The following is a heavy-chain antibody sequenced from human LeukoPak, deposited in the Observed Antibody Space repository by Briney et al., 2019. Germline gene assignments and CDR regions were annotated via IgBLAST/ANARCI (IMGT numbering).Heavy chain of an antibody. CDR1: GGTFSSYA. J-gene: IGHJ4*02. Sequence: ASVKVSCKASGGTFSSYAISWVRQAPGQGLEWMGGIIPIFGTANYAQKFQGRVTITADESTSTAYMELSSLRSEDTAVYYCARFTLGPPSSGYYRDYWGQGTLVTVSS. CDR3: ARFTLGPPSSGYYRDY. D-gene: IGHD3-22*01. V-gene: IGHV1-69*01. CDR2: IIPIFGTA.